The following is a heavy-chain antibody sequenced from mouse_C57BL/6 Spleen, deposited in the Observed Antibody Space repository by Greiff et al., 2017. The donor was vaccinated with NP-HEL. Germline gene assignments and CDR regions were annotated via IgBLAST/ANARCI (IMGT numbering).Heavy chain of an antibody. CDR2: ISGGGGNT. CDR1: GFTFSSYT. Sequence: EVQGVESGGGLVKPGGSLKLSCAASGFTFSSYTMSWVRQTPEKRLEWVATISGGGGNTYYPDSVKGRFTISRDNAKNTLYLQMSSLRSEDTALYYCARIQGYFDYWGQGTTLTVSS. J-gene: IGHJ2*01. V-gene: IGHV5-9*01. CDR3: ARIQGYFDY.